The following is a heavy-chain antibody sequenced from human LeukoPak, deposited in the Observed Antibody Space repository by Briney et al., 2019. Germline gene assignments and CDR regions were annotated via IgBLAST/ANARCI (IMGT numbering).Heavy chain of an antibody. D-gene: IGHD3-3*01. V-gene: IGHV4-39*07. CDR3: ARFPIRGAFDI. J-gene: IGHJ3*02. Sequence: SETLSLTCTVSGDSISTSSYYWGWIRQPPGKGLEWIGNIFYSGSTYYNPSLKSRLTISLDTSKNQFSLKLSSVTAADTAVYYCARFPIRGAFDIWGQGTMVTVSS. CDR2: IFYSGST. CDR1: GDSISTSSYY.